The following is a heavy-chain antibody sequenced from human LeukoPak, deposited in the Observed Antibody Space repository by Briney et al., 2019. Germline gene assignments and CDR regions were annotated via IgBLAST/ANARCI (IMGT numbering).Heavy chain of an antibody. CDR1: GLSFSFYN. J-gene: IGHJ5*02. Sequence: PGGSLRLSCTASGLSFSFYNMNWVREAPGEGREWVAYITANNTPKYYTDSVRGRFSISRDNAKKSLFLQMSSLRAEDTAVYYCAAASAFSSSWRSWGQGTVVTVSS. V-gene: IGHV3-48*01. D-gene: IGHD6-13*01. CDR2: ITANNTPK. CDR3: AAASAFSSSWRS.